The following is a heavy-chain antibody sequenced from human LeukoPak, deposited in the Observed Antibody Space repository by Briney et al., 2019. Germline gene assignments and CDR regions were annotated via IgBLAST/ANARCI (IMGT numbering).Heavy chain of an antibody. V-gene: IGHV4-4*02. CDR1: GGSISSSNW. CDR2: IYHSGST. CDR3: ATEYSSSSDYYYYYMDV. Sequence: SETLSLTCAVSGGSISSSNWWSWVRQPPGKGLEWIGEIYHSGSTNYNPSLKSRVTISVDKSKNQFSLKLSSVTAADTAVYYCATEYSSSSDYYYYYMDVWGKGTTVTVSS. J-gene: IGHJ6*03. D-gene: IGHD6-6*01.